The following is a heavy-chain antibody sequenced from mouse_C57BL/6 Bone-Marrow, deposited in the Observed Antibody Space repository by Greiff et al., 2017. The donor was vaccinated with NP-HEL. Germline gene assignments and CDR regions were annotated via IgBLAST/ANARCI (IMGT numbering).Heavy chain of an antibody. CDR3: AIYGSSYWYFDV. V-gene: IGHV1-61*01. J-gene: IGHJ1*03. Sequence: QVQLQQPGAELVRPGSSVKLSCKASGYTFTSYWMDWVKQRPGQGLEWIGNIYPSDSETHYNQKFKGKATLTVDTSSSTAYMQLSSLTSEDSAVYYCAIYGSSYWYFDVWGTGTTVTVSS. CDR2: IYPSDSET. CDR1: GYTFTSYW. D-gene: IGHD1-1*01.